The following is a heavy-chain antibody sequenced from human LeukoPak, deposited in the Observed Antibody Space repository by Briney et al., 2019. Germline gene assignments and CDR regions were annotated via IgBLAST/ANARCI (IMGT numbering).Heavy chain of an antibody. V-gene: IGHV3-7*01. D-gene: IGHD6-13*01. J-gene: IGHJ4*02. CDR3: ARVGAAAHNDY. CDR1: GFTFSTFW. CDR2: IKQDGSET. Sequence: GGSLRLSCAASGFTFSTFWMTWVRQAPGKGLEWVANIKQDGSETYCVDSVAGRFTISRDNADNSLYLQMNSLRVEDTAVYYCARVGAAAHNDYWGQGTLVTVSS.